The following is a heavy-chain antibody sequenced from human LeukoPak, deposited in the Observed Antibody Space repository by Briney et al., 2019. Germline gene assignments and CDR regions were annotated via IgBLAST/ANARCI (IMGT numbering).Heavy chain of an antibody. CDR1: F. V-gene: IGHV4-39*01. CDR3: ARRKSRGMDV. CDR2: VSYSGIT. J-gene: IGHJ6*02. Sequence: FXDWXXXPXGRGLEWIGSVSYSGITYYTPSLKSRVTISADTSKSQFSLKLTSVTAADTAVYYCARRKSRGMDVWGQGTTVTVSS.